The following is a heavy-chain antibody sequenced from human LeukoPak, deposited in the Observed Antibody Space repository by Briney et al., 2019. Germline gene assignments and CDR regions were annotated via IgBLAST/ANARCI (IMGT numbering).Heavy chain of an antibody. V-gene: IGHV4-38-2*01. CDR1: TYPISNGYY. Sequence: PSETLSLTCVVSTYPISNGYYWGWIRQPPGKGLEWIGSIYHSGSADYNPSLTSRVTISVDTSNNQFSLRLTSVTAADTAVYYCARNWATDYHFDYWGQGTLVTVSS. CDR3: ARNWATDYHFDY. J-gene: IGHJ4*02. CDR2: IYHSGSA. D-gene: IGHD3-16*01.